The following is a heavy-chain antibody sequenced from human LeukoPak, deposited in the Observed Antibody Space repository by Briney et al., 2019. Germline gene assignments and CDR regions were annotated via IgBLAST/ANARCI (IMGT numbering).Heavy chain of an antibody. J-gene: IGHJ4*02. Sequence: GASVKVSCKASGYTFTGYYMHWVRQAPGQGLEWMGWINPNSGGTNYAQKFQGRVTMTRDTSISTAYMELSRLRSDDTAVYYCAREESEMATIYLFDYWGQGTLVTVSS. CDR1: GYTFTGYY. CDR3: AREESEMATIYLFDY. D-gene: IGHD5-24*01. V-gene: IGHV1-2*02. CDR2: INPNSGGT.